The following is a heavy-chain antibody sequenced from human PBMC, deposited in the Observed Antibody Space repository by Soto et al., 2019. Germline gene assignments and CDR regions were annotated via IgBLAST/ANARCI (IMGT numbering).Heavy chain of an antibody. J-gene: IGHJ4*02. D-gene: IGHD2-15*01. Sequence: LRLSCAASGFTFSSYSMNWVRQAPGKGLEWVSSISSSSSYIYYADSMKGRFTISRDNARNSLYLQMNTLRAEDTAVYYCARDPRDVARPFDYWGQGTLVTVSS. CDR1: GFTFSSYS. CDR2: ISSSSSYI. V-gene: IGHV3-21*01. CDR3: ARDPRDVARPFDY.